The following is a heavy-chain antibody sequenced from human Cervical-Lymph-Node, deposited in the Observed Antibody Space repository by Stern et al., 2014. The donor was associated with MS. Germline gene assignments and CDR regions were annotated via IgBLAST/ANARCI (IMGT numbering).Heavy chain of an antibody. Sequence: VQLVESGPGLVKPSETLTLTCTVSGGSITTYYWTWIRQFPGKGPEWIGYIYYGGGTSYNPSLKSRVTISLDTSKNQFSLNVRSVTAADTAVYYCARDPSFKYTSISYRDFDLWGRGTLVTVSS. CDR3: ARDPSFKYTSISYRDFDL. CDR2: IYYGGGT. CDR1: GGSITTYY. J-gene: IGHJ2*01. D-gene: IGHD6-13*01. V-gene: IGHV4-59*01.